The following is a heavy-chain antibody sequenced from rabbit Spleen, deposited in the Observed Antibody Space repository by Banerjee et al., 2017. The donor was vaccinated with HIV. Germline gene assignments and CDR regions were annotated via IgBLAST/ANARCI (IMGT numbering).Heavy chain of an antibody. J-gene: IGHJ4*01. CDR1: GFDFSAYG. V-gene: IGHV1S47*01. CDR2: IDPLFGST. D-gene: IGHD3-1*01. Sequence: QEQLVESGGGLVQPGGSLTLSCKASGFDFSAYGMSWVRQAPGKGLEWIGYIDPLFGSTYYASWVNGRFSISRENTRNTVYLKLNSLTAADTATYFCARDLASVVGWNFSLWGPGTLVTVS. CDR3: ARDLASVVGWNFSL.